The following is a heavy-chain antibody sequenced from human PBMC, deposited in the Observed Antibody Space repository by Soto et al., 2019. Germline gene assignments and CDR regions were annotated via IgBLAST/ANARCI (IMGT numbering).Heavy chain of an antibody. CDR2: IRPCGDST. Sequence: GGSLRLSCAASGFRFRTRAMSWVRQAPWKGLEWVASIRPCGDSTYYADSVKGRFAVSRDNSNVTLYLQMDSLRVEDTAIYYCTTHEEGAPWAGGFDSWGQGTLVTVS. CDR3: TTHEEGAPWAGGFDS. D-gene: IGHD1-26*01. CDR1: GFRFRTRA. V-gene: IGHV3-23*01. J-gene: IGHJ5*01.